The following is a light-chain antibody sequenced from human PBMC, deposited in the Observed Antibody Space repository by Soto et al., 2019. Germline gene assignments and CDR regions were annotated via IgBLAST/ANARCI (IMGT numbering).Light chain of an antibody. CDR1: QGIDTY. CDR2: AAS. V-gene: IGKV1-9*01. Sequence: SQLTQSPSSLSASFAYTLTIPCRTSQGIDTYLAWYQQKPGRAPKLLINAASILQNGVPSRFSGSGSGTDFTLTISSLQPEDFATYYCQQLDSYLPFGQGTRLEIK. J-gene: IGKJ5*01. CDR3: QQLDSYLP.